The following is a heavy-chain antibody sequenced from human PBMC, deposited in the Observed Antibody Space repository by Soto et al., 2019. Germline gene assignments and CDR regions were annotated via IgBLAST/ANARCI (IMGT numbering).Heavy chain of an antibody. J-gene: IGHJ4*02. V-gene: IGHV3-21*01. Sequence: EVQLVESGGGLVKPGGSLRLSCEASGFAFSNFAMNWVRQAPGKGLEWVSSISGGSDFIYYTDSVKGRFTIARDNAKNTLDLKMTGLGGDDAGVYDCARDLRSGANYYAYWGQGTLVTVSS. CDR3: ARDLRSGANYYAY. CDR1: GFAFSNFA. D-gene: IGHD6-19*01. CDR2: ISGGSDFI.